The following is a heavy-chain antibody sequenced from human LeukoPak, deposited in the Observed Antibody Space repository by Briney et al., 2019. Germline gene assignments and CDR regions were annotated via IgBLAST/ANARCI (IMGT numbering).Heavy chain of an antibody. Sequence: SETLSLTSGVSGYSISGGYYWGWVRQSPGKGLEWIGSIFHSGKTYYNLSLTSRVTISVDTSKNQFSLKLTSVTAADTAVYYCARGDIPDFWGQGTLVTVSS. J-gene: IGHJ4*02. CDR2: IFHSGKT. V-gene: IGHV4-38-2*01. CDR1: GYSISGGYY. CDR3: ARGDIPDF. D-gene: IGHD2-21*01.